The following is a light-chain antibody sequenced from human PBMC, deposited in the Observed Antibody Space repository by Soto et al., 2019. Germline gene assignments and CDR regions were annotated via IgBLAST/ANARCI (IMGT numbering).Light chain of an antibody. CDR3: QQYGSSPLYT. CDR1: QTVSSSY. V-gene: IGKV3-20*01. J-gene: IGKJ2*01. CDR2: GVS. Sequence: EIVLTQSPGTLSLSPGERATLSCSASQTVSSSYLVWYQQKPVQAPRVLIYGVSSRATGIPDRFSGSGSGTDFTLTISRLEPEDFAVYSCQQYGSSPLYTFGQGTKLEIK.